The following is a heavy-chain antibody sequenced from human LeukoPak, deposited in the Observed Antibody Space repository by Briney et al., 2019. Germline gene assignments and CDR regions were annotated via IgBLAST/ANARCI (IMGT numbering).Heavy chain of an antibody. CDR2: ISPYNGHT. V-gene: IGHV1-18*01. CDR3: ARATTTYSGLIDY. J-gene: IGHJ4*02. CDR1: GYIFTSYS. Sequence: ASVKVSCKASGYIFTSYSITWVRQAPRQGLEWMGWISPYNGHTNYALNLQGRVTTTTDTSTSTAYTELRSLRSDDTAVYYCARATTTYSGLIDYWGQGTLVTVSS. D-gene: IGHD5-12*01.